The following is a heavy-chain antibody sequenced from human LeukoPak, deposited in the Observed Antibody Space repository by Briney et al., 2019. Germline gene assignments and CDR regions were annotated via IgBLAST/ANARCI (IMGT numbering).Heavy chain of an antibody. D-gene: IGHD7-27*01. CDR3: ASLGTLRS. V-gene: IGHV4-39*01. CDR1: GGSVSSSIYY. CDR2: ISYSGTN. Sequence: SGTLSLTCTVSGGSVSSSIYYWGWIRQPPGKGLEWIGSISYSGTNYNNPSLKSRVSISIDTSKNQFSVKLTSVTAADTAMYYCASLGTLRSWGQGTLVTVSS. J-gene: IGHJ5*02.